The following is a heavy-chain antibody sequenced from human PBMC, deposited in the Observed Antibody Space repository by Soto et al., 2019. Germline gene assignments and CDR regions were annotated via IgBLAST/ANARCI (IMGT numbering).Heavy chain of an antibody. CDR3: VREPWGFSGTWYDY. J-gene: IGHJ4*02. D-gene: IGHD6-13*01. Sequence: GGSLRLSCAASRFSFSSYWMHWVRQVPGKGPAWVSRINHDGSKTEYADSVKGRFTISRDNTNNTLYLQMSSLRVEDTAMYYCVREPWGFSGTWYDYWGQGTLVTVSS. CDR1: RFSFSSYW. CDR2: INHDGSKT. V-gene: IGHV3-74*01.